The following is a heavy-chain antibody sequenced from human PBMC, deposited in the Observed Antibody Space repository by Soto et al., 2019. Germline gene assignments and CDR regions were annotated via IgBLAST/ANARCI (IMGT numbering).Heavy chain of an antibody. CDR3: AKDKVGATTSVYFDY. D-gene: IGHD1-26*01. CDR1: GFTFSSYA. J-gene: IGHJ4*02. CDR2: ISGSGGST. V-gene: IGHV3-23*01. Sequence: EVQLLESGGGLVQPGGSLRLSCAASGFTFSSYAMSWVRQAPGKGLEWVSAISGSGGSTYYADTVQGLFTISRDNSKNTLYLQRNSLRAEVTAVYYCAKDKVGATTSVYFDYWGQGTLVTVSS.